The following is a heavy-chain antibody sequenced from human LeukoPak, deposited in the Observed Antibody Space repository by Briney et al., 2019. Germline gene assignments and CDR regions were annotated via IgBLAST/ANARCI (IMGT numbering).Heavy chain of an antibody. V-gene: IGHV3-30*02. J-gene: IGHJ6*03. CDR2: IRYDGSNE. CDR3: AKVMPPGRIRFYSYYMDV. D-gene: IGHD2-15*01. CDR1: GFIVSSNY. Sequence: PGGSLRLSCAASGFIVSSNYMSWVRQAPGKGLEWVAFIRYDGSNEYYADSVKGRFTISRDKSKNTLSLQMNGLRVEDTAVYYCAKVMPPGRIRFYSYYMDVWGKGTTVTVS.